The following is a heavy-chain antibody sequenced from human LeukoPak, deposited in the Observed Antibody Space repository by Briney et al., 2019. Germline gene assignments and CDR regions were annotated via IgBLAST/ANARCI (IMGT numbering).Heavy chain of an antibody. CDR1: GYTFTRYG. CDR3: ARDDNYGSGQPDD. Sequence: ASMKVSCKASGYTFTRYGITWVRQAPGQGLEWMGWISGYNGNTNYAQKFQGRVTMTADTSTSTVYMELRSLRSDDTTVYYCARDDNYGSGQPDDWGQGTLVTVSS. V-gene: IGHV1-18*01. D-gene: IGHD3-10*01. CDR2: ISGYNGNT. J-gene: IGHJ4*02.